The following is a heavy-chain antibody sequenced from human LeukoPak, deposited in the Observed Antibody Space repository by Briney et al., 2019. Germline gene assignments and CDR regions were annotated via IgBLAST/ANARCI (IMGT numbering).Heavy chain of an antibody. D-gene: IGHD6-19*01. CDR1: GYTFTSYA. CDR2: INAGNGNT. CDR3: ARGFGSGWYSFIDAFDI. J-gene: IGHJ3*02. V-gene: IGHV1-3*01. Sequence: ASVKVSCKASGYTFTSYAMHWVRQGPGQRLEWMGWINAGNGNTKYSQKFQGRVTITRDTSASTAYMELSSLRSEDTAVYYCARGFGSGWYSFIDAFDIWGQGTMVTVSS.